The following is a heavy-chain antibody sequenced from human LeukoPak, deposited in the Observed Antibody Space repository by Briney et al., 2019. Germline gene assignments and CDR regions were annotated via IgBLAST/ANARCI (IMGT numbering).Heavy chain of an antibody. J-gene: IGHJ4*02. CDR3: AISVRGAFFDY. CDR1: GYTFTGYY. CDR2: INPNSGGT. V-gene: IGHV1-2*02. Sequence: ASVKVSCKASGYTFTGYYMHWVRQAPGQGLEWMGWINPNSGGTSYAQKFQGRVTMTWDTSISTAYMELSRLRSDDTAVYYCAISVRGAFFDYWGQGTLVTVSS. D-gene: IGHD3-10*01.